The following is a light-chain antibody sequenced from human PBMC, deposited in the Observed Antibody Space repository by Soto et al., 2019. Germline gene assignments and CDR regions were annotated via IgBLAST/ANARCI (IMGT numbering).Light chain of an antibody. CDR1: SSDVGGFNY. J-gene: IGLJ1*01. Sequence: QSVLTQPRSVSGSPGQSVPISCTGTSSDVGGFNYVSWYHQHPGTAPKLMIYDVSKRPSGVPDRFSGSKSGNTASLTISGLQAEEEADYYCCSYAGSYSYVFGTGTKVTVL. CDR3: CSYAGSYSYV. V-gene: IGLV2-11*01. CDR2: DVS.